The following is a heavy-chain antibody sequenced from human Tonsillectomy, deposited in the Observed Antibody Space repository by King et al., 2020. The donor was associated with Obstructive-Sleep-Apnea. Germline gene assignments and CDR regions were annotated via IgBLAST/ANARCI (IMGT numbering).Heavy chain of an antibody. V-gene: IGHV3-23*04. D-gene: IGHD6-19*01. J-gene: IGHJ4*02. CDR2: ISGRSGET. CDR1: GFTFSSYT. Sequence: VQLVESGRGLVQPGGSLRLSCVAAGFTFSSYTMSWVRQAPGRGLEWVSAISGRSGETYYADSVKDRFTISRDNSENTLYLQMNSLRPEDTAIYYCAKSIIEVAGSFDYWGQGTLVTVSS. CDR3: AKSIIEVAGSFDY.